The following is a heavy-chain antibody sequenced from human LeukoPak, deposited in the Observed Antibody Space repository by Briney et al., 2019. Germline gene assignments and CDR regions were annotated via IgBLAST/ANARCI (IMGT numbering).Heavy chain of an antibody. CDR1: GYTFTGYY. J-gene: IGHJ4*02. Sequence: GASVKASCKASGYTFTGYYMHWVRQAPGQGLEWMGRINPNSGGTNYAQKFQGRVTMTRDMSISTAYMELSRLRSDDTAVYYCARVTDYSNYIYWGQGTLVTVSS. V-gene: IGHV1-2*06. D-gene: IGHD4-11*01. CDR3: ARVTDYSNYIY. CDR2: INPNSGGT.